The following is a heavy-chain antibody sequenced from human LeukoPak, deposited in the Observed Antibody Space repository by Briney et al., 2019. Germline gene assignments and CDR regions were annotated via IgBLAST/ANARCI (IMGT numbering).Heavy chain of an antibody. V-gene: IGHV1-18*04. D-gene: IGHD3-22*01. CDR2: ISAYNGNT. Sequence: ASVKVSCKASGYTFTGYYMHWVRQAPGQGLEWMGWISAYNGNTNYAQKLQGRVTMTTDTSTSTAYMELRSLRSDDTAVYYCARQITMIVVALNYWGQGTLVTVSS. J-gene: IGHJ4*02. CDR1: GYTFTGYY. CDR3: ARQITMIVVALNY.